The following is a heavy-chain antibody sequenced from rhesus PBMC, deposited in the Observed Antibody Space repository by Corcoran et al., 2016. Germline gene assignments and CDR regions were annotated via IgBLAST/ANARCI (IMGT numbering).Heavy chain of an antibody. Sequence: QLQLQESGPGLVKPSETLSVTCAVSGGSISSSYWSWIRQAPGKGLVWIGYIYGSGSSTNYNPSLKSRVTLSVDTSKNQLSLKLSSVTTADTAVYYCARDGIVGAFDYWGQGVLVTVSS. CDR2: IYGSGSST. CDR1: GGSISSSY. D-gene: IGHD1-44*02. J-gene: IGHJ4*01. CDR3: ARDGIVGAFDY. V-gene: IGHV4-169*02.